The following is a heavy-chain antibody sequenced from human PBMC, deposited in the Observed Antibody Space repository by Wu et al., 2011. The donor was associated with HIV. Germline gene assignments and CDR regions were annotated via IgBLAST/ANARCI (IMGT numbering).Heavy chain of an antibody. CDR1: GYTFTSYY. CDR3: ARDKDYGSGSPENWFDP. V-gene: IGHV1-46*01. J-gene: IGHJ5*02. Sequence: QVQLVQSGAEVKKPGASVKVSCKASGYTFTSYYMHWVRQAPGQGLEWMGIINPSGGSTSYAQKFQGRVTMTRDTSTSTVYMELSSLRSEDTAVYYCARDKDYGSGSPENWFDPWGQGTLVTVSS. CDR2: INPSGGST. D-gene: IGHD3-10*01.